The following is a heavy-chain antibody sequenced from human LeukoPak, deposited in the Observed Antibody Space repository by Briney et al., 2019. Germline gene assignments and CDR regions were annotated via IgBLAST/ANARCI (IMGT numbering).Heavy chain of an antibody. D-gene: IGHD3-22*01. Sequence: GGSLRLSCAASGFTFSSYWMHWVRQAPGKGLVWVSRINSDGSSTNYADSVKGRFTISRDNAKNTLYLQMNSLRAEDTAVYYCARRGYYYDSSDYYYPRWGQGTLVTVSS. CDR2: INSDGSST. J-gene: IGHJ4*02. CDR1: GFTFSSYW. V-gene: IGHV3-74*01. CDR3: ARRGYYYDSSDYYYPR.